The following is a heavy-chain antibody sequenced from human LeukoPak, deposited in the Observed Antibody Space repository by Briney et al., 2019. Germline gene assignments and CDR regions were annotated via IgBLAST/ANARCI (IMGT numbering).Heavy chain of an antibody. CDR2: IYYSGST. CDR3: ARDGDCSSTSCYDGYYYYGMDV. D-gene: IGHD2-2*01. Sequence: SETLSLTCTVSGGSISSYYWSWIRQPPGKGLEWIGYIYYSGSTNYNPSLKSRVTISVDTSKNQFSLKLSSVTAADTAVYYCARDGDCSSTSCYDGYYYYGMDVWGQGTTVTVSS. CDR1: GGSISSYY. J-gene: IGHJ6*02. V-gene: IGHV4-59*12.